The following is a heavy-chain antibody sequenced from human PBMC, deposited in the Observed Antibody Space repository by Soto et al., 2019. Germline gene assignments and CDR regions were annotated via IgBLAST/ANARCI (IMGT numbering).Heavy chain of an antibody. Sequence: GSGPTLVNHTDTLTLTCTVSGFSLSNARMGVSWIRQPPGKALEWLAHIFSNDEKSYSTSLKSRLTISKDTSKSQVILTMTNMDPVDTAPYYCARIRRSSGSFVWGQGTTVTVSS. J-gene: IGHJ6*02. V-gene: IGHV2-26*01. CDR2: IFSNDEK. D-gene: IGHD6-19*01. CDR3: ARIRRSSGSFV. CDR1: GFSLSNARMG.